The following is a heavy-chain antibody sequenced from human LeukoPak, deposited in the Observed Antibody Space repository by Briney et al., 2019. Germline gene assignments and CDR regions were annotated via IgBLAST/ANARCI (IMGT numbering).Heavy chain of an antibody. J-gene: IGHJ4*02. D-gene: IGHD3-3*01. CDR2: INPNSGGT. CDR1: GGTFSSYA. V-gene: IGHV1-2*02. CDR3: ARATMTFWSGYYTFAY. Sequence: ASVKVSCKASGGTFSSYASSWVRQAPGQGLEWMGWINPNSGGTNYAQKFQGRVTMTRDTSISTAYMELSRLRSDDTAVYYCARATMTFWSGYYTFAYWGQGTLVTVSS.